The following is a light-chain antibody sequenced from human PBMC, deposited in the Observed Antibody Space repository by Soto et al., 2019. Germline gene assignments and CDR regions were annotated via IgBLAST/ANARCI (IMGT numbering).Light chain of an antibody. CDR2: AAS. J-gene: IGKJ1*01. CDR1: QGISSY. Sequence: DIQMTQSPSTLSASVGYRVTITFRASQGISSYLAWYQQKPGKAPKLLIFAASSLQSGVPSRFSGSRSGPDFTLTISSLQPEDFATYYCQKSYSSPPKFGQGTKVDIK. V-gene: IGKV1-39*01. CDR3: QKSYSSPPK.